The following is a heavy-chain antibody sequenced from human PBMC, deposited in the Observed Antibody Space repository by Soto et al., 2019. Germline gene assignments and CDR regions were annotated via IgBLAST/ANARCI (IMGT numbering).Heavy chain of an antibody. CDR1: EFTFSGSM. Sequence: EVHLVESGGDLVQPGGSLKLSCAASEFTFSGSMLHWVRQASGRGLEWIGHIRSRADSYATAYAASVNGRFTISRDDSKNTAYLQMNSLKTEDTDVYYCAIRDYWGQGTLVTVSS. J-gene: IGHJ4*02. CDR3: AIRDY. V-gene: IGHV3-73*01. CDR2: IRSRADSYAT.